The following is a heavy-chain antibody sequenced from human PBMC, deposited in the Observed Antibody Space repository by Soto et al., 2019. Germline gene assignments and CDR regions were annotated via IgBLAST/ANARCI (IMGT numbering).Heavy chain of an antibody. V-gene: IGHV6-1*01. CDR2: TYYRSKWYN. CDR3: ARDSSGWHWYFDL. D-gene: IGHD6-19*01. CDR1: GDSVSSDSAT. Sequence: QVQLQQSGPGLVKPSQTLSLICAISGDSVSSDSATWNWIRQSPSRGLEWLGRTYYRSKWYNDYAVSVTIRIAIPPDTSKNQLSLQLNSVTPEDTAVYFCARDSSGWHWYFDLWGRGTLVTVSS. J-gene: IGHJ2*01.